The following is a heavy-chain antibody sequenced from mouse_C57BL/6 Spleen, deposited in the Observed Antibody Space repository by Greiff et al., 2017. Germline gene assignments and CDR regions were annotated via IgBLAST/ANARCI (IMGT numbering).Heavy chain of an antibody. Sequence: EVQLQESGPVLVKPGASVKMSCKASGYTFTDYYMNWVKQSPGKSLEWIGVINPYNGGTSYNQKFKGKATLTVDKSSSTAYMELNSLTSEDSAVYYWARGRYGYDFDYWGQGTTLTVSS. CDR1: GYTFTDYY. J-gene: IGHJ2*01. CDR3: ARGRYGYDFDY. V-gene: IGHV1-19*01. CDR2: INPYNGGT. D-gene: IGHD2-2*01.